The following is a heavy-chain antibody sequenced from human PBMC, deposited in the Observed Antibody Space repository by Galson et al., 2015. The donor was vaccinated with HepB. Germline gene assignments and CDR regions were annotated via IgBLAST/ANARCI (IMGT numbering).Heavy chain of an antibody. J-gene: IGHJ4*02. CDR1: GFIFSSYS. D-gene: IGHD6-13*01. CDR2: ISYDGSNK. Sequence: SLRLSCAASGFIFSSYSMHWVRQAPGKGLEWVALISYDGSNKYYADSVKGRFTISRDNSKNTLYLQMNSLRAEDTAVYYCARECLSSSIYYFDYWGQGTLVTVSS. V-gene: IGHV3-30-3*01. CDR3: ARECLSSSIYYFDY.